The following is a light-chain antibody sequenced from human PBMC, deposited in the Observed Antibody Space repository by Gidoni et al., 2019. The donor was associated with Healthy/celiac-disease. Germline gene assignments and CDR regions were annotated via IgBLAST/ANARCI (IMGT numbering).Light chain of an antibody. Sequence: DIQMTQSPSSLSASVGDRVTITCRASQSIRSYINLYQQKPRQGPKLLLYAESSLQSGVPSRFSGSGSGTDFTLTISSLQPEDFATYDCQQSYSTPALTFGGGTKVEIK. J-gene: IGKJ4*01. CDR2: AES. V-gene: IGKV1-39*01. CDR1: QSIRSY. CDR3: QQSYSTPALT.